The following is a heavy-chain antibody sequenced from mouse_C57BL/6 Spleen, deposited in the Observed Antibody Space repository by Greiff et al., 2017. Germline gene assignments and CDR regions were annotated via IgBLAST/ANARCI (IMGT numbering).Heavy chain of an antibody. Sequence: VQLQQSGPELVKPGASVKISCKASGYSFTDYNTNWVKQSNGKSLEWIGVINPNYGTTSYNQKFKGKATLTVDQSSSTAYMQLNSLTSEDSAVYYCARSIYYGNYEDAMDYWGQGTSVTVSS. CDR1: GYSFTDYN. D-gene: IGHD2-1*01. CDR3: ARSIYYGNYEDAMDY. V-gene: IGHV1-39*01. J-gene: IGHJ4*01. CDR2: INPNYGTT.